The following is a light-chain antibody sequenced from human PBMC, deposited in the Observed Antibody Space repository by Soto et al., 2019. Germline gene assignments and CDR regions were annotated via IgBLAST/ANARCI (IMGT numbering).Light chain of an antibody. CDR1: SGHSSYA. CDR3: QTWDTGARVV. Sequence: QPVLTQSPSASASLGASVKLPCTRSSGHSSYAIAWHQQQPEKGPRYLMKLSSDGSHSKGDGIPDRFSGSSSGAERYLTISSLQSEDEADYYCQTWDTGARVVFGGGTKLTVL. J-gene: IGLJ2*01. V-gene: IGLV4-69*01. CDR2: LSSDGSH.